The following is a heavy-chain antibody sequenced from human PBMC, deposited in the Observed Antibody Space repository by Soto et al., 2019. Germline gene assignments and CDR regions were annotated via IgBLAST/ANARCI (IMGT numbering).Heavy chain of an antibody. J-gene: IGHJ4*02. V-gene: IGHV4-34*01. D-gene: IGHD6-6*01. CDR2: IYHSGST. CDR1: CGSFSSYY. Sequence: QVQLQQWGAGLLKPSETLSLTCAVYCGSFSSYYWSWIRQPPGKGLEWIGEIYHSGSTNYNPSLKSRVTMSVDTSKNQFSLKLSSVTAADTAVYYCARTSSFDCWGQGTLVTVSS. CDR3: ARTSSFDC.